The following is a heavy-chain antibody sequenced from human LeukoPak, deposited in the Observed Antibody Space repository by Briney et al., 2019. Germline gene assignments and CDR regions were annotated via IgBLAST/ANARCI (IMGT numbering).Heavy chain of an antibody. V-gene: IGHV3-7*01. Sequence: GGSLRLSCVVSGFTFTNYWMGWVRQAPGKGLEWVGNIKPDGSDKYYMDSMKGRFTISRDNSENSLHLHMNSLRAEDTAVYYCARVHGGYPFDQWGQGTLVTVSS. CDR3: ARVHGGYPFDQ. CDR1: GFTFTNYW. D-gene: IGHD2-15*01. J-gene: IGHJ4*02. CDR2: IKPDGSDK.